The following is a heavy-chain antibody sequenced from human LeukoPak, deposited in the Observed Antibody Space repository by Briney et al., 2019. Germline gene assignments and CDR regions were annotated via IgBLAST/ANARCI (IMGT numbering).Heavy chain of an antibody. D-gene: IGHD2-2*01. CDR1: GFTFSSYS. Sequence: PGGCLRLSCAASGFTFSSYSMNWVRQAPGKGLEWVSSISSSSSYIYYADSVKGRFTISRDNSKNTLYLQMNSLRAEDTAVYYCAAESRVPAANDYWGQGTLVTVSS. CDR3: AAESRVPAANDY. V-gene: IGHV3-21*04. J-gene: IGHJ4*02. CDR2: ISSSSSYI.